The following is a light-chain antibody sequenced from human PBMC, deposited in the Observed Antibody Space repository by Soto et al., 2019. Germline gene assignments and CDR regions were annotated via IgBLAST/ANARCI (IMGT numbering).Light chain of an antibody. CDR2: EVS. CDR3: SSHTTSNTQV. J-gene: IGLJ3*02. CDR1: SSDIGGYNY. V-gene: IGLV2-14*01. Sequence: QSVLTQPASVSGSPGQSITISCTGTSSDIGGYNYVSWYQQHPGNPPKLMIYEVSNRPSGVSNRFSGSKSGNTASLTISGLQAEDEADYYCSSHTTSNTQVFGGGTKLTVL.